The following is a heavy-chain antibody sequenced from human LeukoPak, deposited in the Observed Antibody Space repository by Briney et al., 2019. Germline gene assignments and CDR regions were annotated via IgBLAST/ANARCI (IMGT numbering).Heavy chain of an antibody. CDR3: AREYYDFWSGYYTNWFDP. Sequence: TGGSLRLSCAASGSTFSSYWMHWVRQAPGKGLVWVSRINSDGSSTSYADSVKGRFTISRDNAKNTLYLQMNSLRAEDTAVYYCAREYYDFWSGYYTNWFDPWGQGTLVTVSS. J-gene: IGHJ5*02. D-gene: IGHD3-3*01. CDR1: GSTFSSYW. V-gene: IGHV3-74*01. CDR2: INSDGSST.